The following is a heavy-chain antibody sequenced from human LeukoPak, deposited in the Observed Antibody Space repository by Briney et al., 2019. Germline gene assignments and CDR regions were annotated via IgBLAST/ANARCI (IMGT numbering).Heavy chain of an antibody. V-gene: IGHV1-69*05. D-gene: IGHD2-2*02. CDR3: ARGHCSSTSCYSVDY. CDR2: IIPIFGTA. Sequence: GASVKVSCKASGYTFASYDINWVRQAPGQGLEWMGWIIPIFGTANYAQKFQGRVTITTDESTSTAYMELSSLRSEDTAVYYCARGHCSSTSCYSVDYWGQGTLVTVSS. J-gene: IGHJ4*02. CDR1: GYTFASYD.